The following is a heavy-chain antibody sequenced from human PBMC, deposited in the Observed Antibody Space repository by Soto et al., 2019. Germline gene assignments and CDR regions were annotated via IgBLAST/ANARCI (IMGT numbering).Heavy chain of an antibody. J-gene: IGHJ5*02. Sequence: SETLSLTCTVSGGSISSYYWSWIRQPPGKGLEWIGYIYYSGSTNYNPSLKSRVTISVDTSKNQFSLKLSSVTAADTAVYYCARSGPVLLWFGDSNWFDPWGQGTLVTVSS. D-gene: IGHD3-10*01. CDR3: ARSGPVLLWFGDSNWFDP. CDR2: IYYSGST. V-gene: IGHV4-59*01. CDR1: GGSISSYY.